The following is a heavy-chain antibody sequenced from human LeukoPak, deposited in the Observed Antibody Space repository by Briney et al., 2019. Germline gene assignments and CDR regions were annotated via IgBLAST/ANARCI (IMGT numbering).Heavy chain of an antibody. D-gene: IGHD6-19*01. J-gene: IGHJ4*02. CDR2: ISSNGGST. V-gene: IGHV3-64*01. CDR1: GFTFSSYA. Sequence: PGGSLRLSCAASGFTFSSYAMHWVRQAPGKGLEYVSAISSNGGSTYYANSVKGRFTISRDNSKNTPYLQMGSLRAEDMAVYYCASGVAGPYYFDYWGQGTLVTVSS. CDR3: ASGVAGPYYFDY.